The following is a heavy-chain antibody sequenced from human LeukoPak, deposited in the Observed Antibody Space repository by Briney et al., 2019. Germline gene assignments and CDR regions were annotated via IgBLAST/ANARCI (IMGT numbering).Heavy chain of an antibody. CDR3: ARDTAAAGLRIFDY. CDR1: GGTFGSYA. Sequence: SVKVSCKASGGTFGSYAISWVRQAPGQGLEWMGGIIPIFGTANYAQKFQGRVTITADKSTSTAYMELSSLRSEDTAVYYCARDTAAAGLRIFDYWGQGTLVTVSS. V-gene: IGHV1-69*06. D-gene: IGHD6-13*01. J-gene: IGHJ4*02. CDR2: IIPIFGTA.